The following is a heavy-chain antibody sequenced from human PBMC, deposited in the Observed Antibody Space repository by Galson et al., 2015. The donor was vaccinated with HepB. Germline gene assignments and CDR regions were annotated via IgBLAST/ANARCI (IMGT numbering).Heavy chain of an antibody. CDR3: ARVPRITIFGVANLPYYYYGMDV. V-gene: IGHV1-69*13. D-gene: IGHD3-3*01. CDR2: IIPIFGTA. CDR1: GGTFSSYA. Sequence: SVKVSCKASGGTFSSYAISWVRQAPGQGLEWMGGIIPIFGTANYAQKFQGRVTITADESTSTAYMELSSLRSEDTAVYYCARVPRITIFGVANLPYYYYGMDVWGPGTTVTVSS. J-gene: IGHJ6*02.